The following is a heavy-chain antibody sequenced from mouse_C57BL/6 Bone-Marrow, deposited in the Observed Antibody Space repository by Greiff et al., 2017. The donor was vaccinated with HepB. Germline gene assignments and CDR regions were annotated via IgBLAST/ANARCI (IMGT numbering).Heavy chain of an antibody. CDR3: ARGGLRRGLHFDY. CDR1: GYAFSSYW. CDR2: IYPGDGDT. J-gene: IGHJ2*01. Sequence: QVQLKESGAELVKPGASVKISCKASGYAFSSYWMNWVKQRPGKGLEWIGQIYPGDGDTNYNGKFKGKATLTADKSSSTAYMQLSSLTSEDSAVYFCARGGLRRGLHFDYWGQGTTLTVSS. D-gene: IGHD2-4*01. V-gene: IGHV1-80*01.